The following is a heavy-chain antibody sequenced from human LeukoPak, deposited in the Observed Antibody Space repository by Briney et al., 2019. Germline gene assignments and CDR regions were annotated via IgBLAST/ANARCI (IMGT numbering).Heavy chain of an antibody. D-gene: IGHD5-18*01. CDR1: GFTFSSYG. CDR3: AKRRGYSYGSDY. V-gene: IGHV3-30*18. Sequence: GGSLRLSCAASGFTFSSYGMHWVRQAPGKGLEWVAVISYDGSNKYYADSVKGRFTISRDNSKNTLYLQMNSLRAEDTAVYYCAKRRGYSYGSDYWGQGTLVTVSS. J-gene: IGHJ4*02. CDR2: ISYDGSNK.